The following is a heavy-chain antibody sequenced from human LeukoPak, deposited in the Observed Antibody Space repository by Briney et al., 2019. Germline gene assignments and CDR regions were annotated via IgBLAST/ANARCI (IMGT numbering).Heavy chain of an antibody. J-gene: IGHJ5*02. CDR3: TRVHYNDPSA. V-gene: IGHV3-7*01. Sequence: TGGSLRLSCAASGFTFSNYWMNWVRQAPGKGLEWVANIKGDGSEKWYVDSVKGRFTISRDNARNLLHLQMNRLRVEDTAVYYCTRVHYNDPSAWGQGTQVTVSA. CDR2: IKGDGSEK. CDR1: GFTFSNYW. D-gene: IGHD1-1*01.